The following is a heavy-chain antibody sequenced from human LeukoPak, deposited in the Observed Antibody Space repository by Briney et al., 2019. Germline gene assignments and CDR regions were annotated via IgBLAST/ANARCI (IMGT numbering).Heavy chain of an antibody. J-gene: IGHJ4*02. D-gene: IGHD3-3*01. CDR1: GYTFTGYY. CDR3: ARPTIFGVVILGY. CDR2: INPNSGGT. Sequence: ASVKVSCKASGYTFTGYYMHWVRQAPGQGLEWMGWINPNSGGTNYAQKFQGRVTMTRDTSISTAYMELSRLRSDDTAVYYCARPTIFGVVILGYWGQGTLVTVSS. V-gene: IGHV1-2*02.